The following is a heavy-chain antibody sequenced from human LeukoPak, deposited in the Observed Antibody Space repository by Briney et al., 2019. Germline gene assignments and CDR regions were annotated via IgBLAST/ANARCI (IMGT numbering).Heavy chain of an antibody. CDR3: AREDYYDSSGYLDY. J-gene: IGHJ4*02. D-gene: IGHD3-22*01. V-gene: IGHV4-61*01. CDR2: IYYSEST. Sequence: SETLSLTCTVSDGSVSSDNYYWSWIRQPPGKGLEWIGYIYYSESTKYNPSLKSRVTISVDTSKNQFSLKLFSVTAADTAVYYCAREDYYDSSGYLDYWGQGTLVTVSS. CDR1: DGSVSSDNYY.